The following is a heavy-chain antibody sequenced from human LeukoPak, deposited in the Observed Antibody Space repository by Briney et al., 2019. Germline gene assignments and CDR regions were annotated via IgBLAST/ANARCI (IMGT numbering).Heavy chain of an antibody. Sequence: GGSLRLSCAASGFTFSNYAMTWVRQAPGKGLEWVSAISGGGGSTYYADSVKGRFTISRDNSKNTLYLQMNSLRAEDTAVYYCVKSLVGYDILTGYYPGAFDIWGQGTMVTVSS. D-gene: IGHD3-9*01. CDR3: VKSLVGYDILTGYYPGAFDI. CDR1: GFTFSNYA. V-gene: IGHV3-23*01. J-gene: IGHJ3*02. CDR2: ISGGGGST.